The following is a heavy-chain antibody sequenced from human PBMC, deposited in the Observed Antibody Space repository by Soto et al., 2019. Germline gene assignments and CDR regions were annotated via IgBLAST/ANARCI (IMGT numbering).Heavy chain of an antibody. D-gene: IGHD3-16*01. Sequence: ASVKASCKASGYTFTSYGISWVRQAPGQGLEWMGWISGYNGHTKYAQKFQGRVTMTTDTSTSTVYMDLRSLRSDDTAVYYCAREGEMPYYYYGLDVWGQGTTVTVSS. CDR1: GYTFTSYG. V-gene: IGHV1-18*01. CDR2: ISGYNGHT. J-gene: IGHJ6*02. CDR3: AREGEMPYYYYGLDV.